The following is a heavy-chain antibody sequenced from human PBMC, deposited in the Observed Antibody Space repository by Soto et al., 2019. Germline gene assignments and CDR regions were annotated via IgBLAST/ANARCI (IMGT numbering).Heavy chain of an antibody. V-gene: IGHV3-48*01. CDR2: ISKSGGTI. Sequence: EVQLVESGGDLVQPGGSLRLSCAASGLTFSAYPMNWVGQAPGKGLEWVSYISKSGGTINYADSVKGRFTISRDNAKKSLYLQINSLIAEDTALYYCVTWADPGYWGQGTLVTVSS. CDR1: GLTFSAYP. J-gene: IGHJ4*02. CDR3: VTWADPGY. D-gene: IGHD7-27*01.